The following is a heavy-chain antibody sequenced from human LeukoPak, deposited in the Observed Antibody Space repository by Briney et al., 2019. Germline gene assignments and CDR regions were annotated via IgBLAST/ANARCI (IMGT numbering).Heavy chain of an antibody. V-gene: IGHV3-23*01. J-gene: IGHJ4*02. CDR2: ISASGTST. D-gene: IGHD1-14*01. CDR1: EFIFSDYA. Sequence: GGSLRLSCAASEFIFSDYAMSWVRQAPGKGLEWVSGISASGTSTYYVDSVKGRFTISRDKSKKMLYLQMNSLRVEDTAIYYCARDWYHAIDYWGQGALVTVSS. CDR3: ARDWYHAIDY.